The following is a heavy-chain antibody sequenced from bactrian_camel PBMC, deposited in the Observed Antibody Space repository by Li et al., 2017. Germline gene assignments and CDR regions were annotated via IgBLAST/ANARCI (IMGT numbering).Heavy chain of an antibody. V-gene: IGHV3S1*01. D-gene: IGHD4*01. J-gene: IGHJ4*01. Sequence: HVQLVESGGGSVQAGGSLRLSCVVSGYTGRWPCMSWFRQAPGKEREKVASVYTDDGSKYYADSVKGRFTISQDNAKKTVYLQMNSLKPEDTAMYYCTADTVKASLATIAQFAAYEGHGTQVTVS. CDR1: GYTGRWPC. CDR2: VYTDDGSK.